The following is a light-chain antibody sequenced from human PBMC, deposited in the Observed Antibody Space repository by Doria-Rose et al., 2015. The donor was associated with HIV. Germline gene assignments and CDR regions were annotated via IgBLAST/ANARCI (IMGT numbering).Light chain of an antibody. V-gene: IGLV3-25*03. CDR1: ALPKQY. CDR3: QSADSSGTYV. J-gene: IGLJ1*01. CDR2: KDS. Sequence: VSVSPGQTARITCSGDALPKQYAYWYQQKPGQAPVLVIYKDSERPSGIPERFSGSSSGTTVTLTISGVQAEDEADYYCQSADSSGTYVFGTGTKVTVL.